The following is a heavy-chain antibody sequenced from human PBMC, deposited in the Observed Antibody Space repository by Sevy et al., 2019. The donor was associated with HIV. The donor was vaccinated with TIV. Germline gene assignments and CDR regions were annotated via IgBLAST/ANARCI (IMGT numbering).Heavy chain of an antibody. V-gene: IGHV4-59*08. CDR2: IYYSGNT. CDR3: ARRAFLGGYFDS. D-gene: IGHD3-16*01. CDR1: SGSIGNYC. Sequence: SETLSLTCSVSSGSIGNYCWYWIRQPPGRGLEWLGLIYYSGNTNYNPSLKSRVTMSIDTSKNQFSLGLSSLTAADTAVYYCARRAFLGGYFDSWGQGFLVTVSS. J-gene: IGHJ4*03.